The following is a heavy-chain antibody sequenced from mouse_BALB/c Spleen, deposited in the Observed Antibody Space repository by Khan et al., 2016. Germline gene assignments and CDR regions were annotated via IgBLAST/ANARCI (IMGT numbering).Heavy chain of an antibody. CDR1: GFNIKDTY. V-gene: IGHV14-3*02. J-gene: IGHJ3*01. CDR3: TRGVYDSGFAY. CDR2: IDPANGNT. Sequence: VQLKQSGAELVKPGASVKLSCTVSGFNIKDTYMHWVNQRPEQGLEWIGRIDPANGNTKYDPKFQDKATITADTSSNTAYLQLSSLTSEDTAVDYCTRGVYDSGFAYWGQGTLVTVSA. D-gene: IGHD2-4*01.